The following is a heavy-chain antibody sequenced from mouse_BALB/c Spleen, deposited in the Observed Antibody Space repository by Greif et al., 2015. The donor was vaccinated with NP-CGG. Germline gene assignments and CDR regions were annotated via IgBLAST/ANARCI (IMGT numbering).Heavy chain of an antibody. Sequence: EVQLQQSGAELVKPGASVKLSCTASGFNIKDTYMHWVKQRPEQGLEWIGRIDPANGNTKYDPKFQGKATITADTSSNTAYLQLSSLTSEDTAVYYCARCPTVVFPVDYWGQGATLTVSS. CDR3: ARCPTVVFPVDY. J-gene: IGHJ2*01. CDR2: IDPANGNT. V-gene: IGHV14-3*02. CDR1: GFNIKDTY. D-gene: IGHD1-1*01.